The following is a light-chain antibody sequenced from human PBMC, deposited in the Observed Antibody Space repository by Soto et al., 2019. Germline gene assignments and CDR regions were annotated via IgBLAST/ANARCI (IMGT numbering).Light chain of an antibody. CDR1: SSDVGGYKY. CDR2: DVT. V-gene: IGLV2-14*01. CDR3: SSDTSSSSYV. Sequence: QSALTQPASVSGSPGQSITISCTGTSSDVGGYKYVSWYQQHPDKAPKLIIYDVTNRPSGISNRFSGSKSGNTASLTISGHQAEDEADYYCSSDTSSSSYVFGTGTKLTVL. J-gene: IGLJ1*01.